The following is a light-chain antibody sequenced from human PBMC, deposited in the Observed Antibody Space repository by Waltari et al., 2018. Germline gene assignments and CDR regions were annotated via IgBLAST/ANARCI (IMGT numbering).Light chain of an antibody. J-gene: IGLJ2*01. CDR1: TLRKRY. V-gene: IGLV3-1*01. Sequence: SYELAQPPSVSVSPGPTASITCSGDTLRKRYVCWYQQKPGQSPLLVMFQDIKRPSGIPERIFGSKSGNTATLTISGTQATDEADYYCQSWDGSTASVVFGGGTKLTVL. CDR2: QDI. CDR3: QSWDGSTASVV.